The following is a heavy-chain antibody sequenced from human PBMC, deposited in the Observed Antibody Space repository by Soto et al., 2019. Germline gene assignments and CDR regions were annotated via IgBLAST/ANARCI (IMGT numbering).Heavy chain of an antibody. CDR2: INVYNGDR. Sequence: QVQVVQSGPELKKPGASVKVSCKAQGYIFTKYGIGWVRQAPGHGLEWMGLINVYNGDRKVAQKFQDRVSMTTDTATDTAYMELKSIRSGDTAVYYCARLQLGGDRMLHWFDPWGQGTLVTVSS. CDR3: ARLQLGGDRMLHWFDP. J-gene: IGHJ5*02. D-gene: IGHD2-21*02. CDR1: GYIFTKYG. V-gene: IGHV1-18*01.